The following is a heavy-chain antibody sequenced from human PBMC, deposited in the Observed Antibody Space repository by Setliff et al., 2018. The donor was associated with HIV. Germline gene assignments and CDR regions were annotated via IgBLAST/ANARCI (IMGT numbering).Heavy chain of an antibody. Sequence: SETLSLTCTVSGGSISSSTYYWGWIRQPPGKGLEWIGTIYYSGSTYYNPSLKSRLTISVDTSKNQFSLKLRSVTAADTAVYYCARETYYYDNPQYYYYYMDVWGKGTTVTVSS. CDR2: IYYSGST. J-gene: IGHJ6*03. CDR3: ARETYYYDNPQYYYYYMDV. CDR1: GGSISSSTYY. D-gene: IGHD3-22*01. V-gene: IGHV4-39*07.